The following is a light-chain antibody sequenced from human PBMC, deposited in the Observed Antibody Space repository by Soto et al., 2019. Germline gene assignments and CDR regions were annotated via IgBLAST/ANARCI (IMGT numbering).Light chain of an antibody. Sequence: ITLTQSPATLSVSPGEGASLSCRASQNVGTSLAWYQQKSGQAPRLLIYGASTRATGIPARFSGSGSGTEFTLTITSLEPEDFAVYYCQQRSTRPPLSFGGGTKVDIK. J-gene: IGKJ4*01. V-gene: IGKV3-15*01. CDR2: GAS. CDR1: QNVGTS. CDR3: QQRSTRPPLS.